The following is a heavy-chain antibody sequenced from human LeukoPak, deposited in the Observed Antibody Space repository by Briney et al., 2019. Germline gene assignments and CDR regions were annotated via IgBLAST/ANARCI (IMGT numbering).Heavy chain of an antibody. CDR2: IDPSDSYT. V-gene: IGHV5-10-1*01. Sequence: KTGESLQISCKGSGSSFTSYWISWGRQVPGKGLEWMGRIDPSDSYTNYSPSFQGHVTISADKSISTAYLQWSSLKASDTAMYYCASLPGIAAAGPWGQGTLVTVSS. CDR3: ASLPGIAAAGP. CDR1: GSSFTSYW. J-gene: IGHJ5*02. D-gene: IGHD6-13*01.